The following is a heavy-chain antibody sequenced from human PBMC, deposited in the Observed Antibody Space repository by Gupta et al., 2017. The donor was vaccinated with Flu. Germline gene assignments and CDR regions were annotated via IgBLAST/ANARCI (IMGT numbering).Heavy chain of an antibody. V-gene: IGHV4-34*01. Sequence: QVQVQQWGAGLLKPSETLSLTCAVYDWSFSGYYWSWIRQPPGKGLEWIGEINHGGSANYNPSLKSRVTISVDASKKEFSLKLSSVTDADTAVYYCARGGLGIIMWYFDLWGRGTPVTVSS. J-gene: IGHJ2*01. D-gene: IGHD3-16*01. CDR3: ARGGLGIIMWYFDL. CDR2: INHGGSA. CDR1: DWSFSGYY.